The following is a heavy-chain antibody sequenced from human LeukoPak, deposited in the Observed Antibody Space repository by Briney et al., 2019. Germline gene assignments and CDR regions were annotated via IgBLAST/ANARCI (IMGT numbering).Heavy chain of an antibody. CDR3: ASNTVAGEEAY. V-gene: IGHV4-59*12. J-gene: IGHJ4*02. CDR2: IYYSGST. Sequence: PSETLSLTCTVSGGSISGYYWSWIRQPPGKGLEWIGYIYYSGSTNYNPSLKSRVTISVDRSKNQFSLNLSSVTAADTAVYYCASNTVAGEEAYWGQGTLVTVSS. D-gene: IGHD6-19*01. CDR1: GGSISGYY.